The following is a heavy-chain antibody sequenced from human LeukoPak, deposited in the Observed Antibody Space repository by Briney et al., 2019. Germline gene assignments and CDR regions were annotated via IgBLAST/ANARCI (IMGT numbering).Heavy chain of an antibody. D-gene: IGHD6-19*01. CDR3: ARRSSGWYRYDY. J-gene: IGHJ4*02. V-gene: IGHV4-61*02. CDR2: ISTSGST. CDR1: GGSIGSGSYS. Sequence: SETLSLTCTVSGGSIGSGSYSWSWIRQPAGKGLEWIGRISTSGSTNYNPSLKSRVTISLDTSKNQFSLKLTSVTAADTAVYYCARRSSGWYRYDYWGQGTLVTVSS.